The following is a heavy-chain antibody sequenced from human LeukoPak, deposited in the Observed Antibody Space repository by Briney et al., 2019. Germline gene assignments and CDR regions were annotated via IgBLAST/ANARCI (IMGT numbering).Heavy chain of an antibody. CDR1: GVTFDDYG. Sequence: TGGSLRLSCAASGVTFDDYGMSWVRQAPGKGLEWVSGINWNGGSTGYADSVKGRFTISRDNAKNSLYLQMNSLRAEDTALYYCARPRGGSYLWDYWGQGTLVTVSS. CDR3: ARPRGGSYLWDY. J-gene: IGHJ4*02. CDR2: INWNGGST. V-gene: IGHV3-20*04. D-gene: IGHD1-26*01.